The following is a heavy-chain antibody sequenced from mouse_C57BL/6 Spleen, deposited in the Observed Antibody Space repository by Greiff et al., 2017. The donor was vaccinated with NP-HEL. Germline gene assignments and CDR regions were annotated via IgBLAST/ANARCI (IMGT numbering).Heavy chain of an antibody. V-gene: IGHV1-55*01. CDR1: GYTFTSYW. CDR3: ARLKGVTRNAMDY. Sequence: QVQLKQPGAELVKPGASVKMSCKASGYTFTSYWITWVKQRPGQGLEWIGDIYPGSGSTNYNEKFKSKATLTVDTSSSTAYMQLSSLTSEDSAVYYCARLKGVTRNAMDYWGQGTSVTVSS. D-gene: IGHD2-13*01. CDR2: IYPGSGST. J-gene: IGHJ4*01.